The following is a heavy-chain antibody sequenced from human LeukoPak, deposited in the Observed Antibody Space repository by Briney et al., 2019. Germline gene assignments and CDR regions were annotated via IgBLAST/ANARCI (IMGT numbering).Heavy chain of an antibody. CDR3: ARVTGYYIPGYGYYGMDV. J-gene: IGHJ6*02. D-gene: IGHD3-9*01. Sequence: SETLSLTCTVSGGSISSSSYYWGWIRQPPGKGLEGIGSIYYSGSTYYNPSLKSRVTISVDTSKNQFSLKLSSVTAADTAVYYCARVTGYYIPGYGYYGMDVWGQGTTVTVSS. CDR2: IYYSGST. V-gene: IGHV4-39*07. CDR1: GGSISSSSYY.